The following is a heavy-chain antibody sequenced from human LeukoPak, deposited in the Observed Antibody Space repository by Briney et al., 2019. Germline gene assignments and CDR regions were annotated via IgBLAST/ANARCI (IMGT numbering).Heavy chain of an antibody. CDR1: GGSISSYY. Sequence: SETLSLTCTVSGGSISSYYWSWIRQPAGKGLEWIGRIYTSGSTNYNPSLKSRVTMSVDTSKNQFSLKLSSVTAADTAVYYCARDREVRGANHYYYYYYTDVWGKGTTVTVSS. CDR3: ARDREVRGANHYYYYYYTDV. CDR2: IYTSGST. V-gene: IGHV4-4*07. J-gene: IGHJ6*03. D-gene: IGHD3-10*01.